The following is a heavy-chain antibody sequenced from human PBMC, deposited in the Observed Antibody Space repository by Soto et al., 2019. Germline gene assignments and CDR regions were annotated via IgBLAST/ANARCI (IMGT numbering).Heavy chain of an antibody. CDR3: ARDCSGATCSFNY. J-gene: IGHJ4*02. CDR2: ISAYSGNI. Sequence: GASVKVSCKTSGYTFTSYGTSWVRQVPGQGLEWMGWISAYSGNINYAQKFQDRVTMTTDTSTSTAYMELRSLRSDDTAVYYCARDCSGATCSFNYWGQGTLVTVSS. CDR1: GYTFTSYG. V-gene: IGHV1-18*01. D-gene: IGHD2-15*01.